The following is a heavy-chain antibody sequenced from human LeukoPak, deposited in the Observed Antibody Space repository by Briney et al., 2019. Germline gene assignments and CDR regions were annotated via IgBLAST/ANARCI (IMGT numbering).Heavy chain of an antibody. J-gene: IGHJ5*02. D-gene: IGHD3-22*01. V-gene: IGHV1-2*02. CDR1: GYTFTGYC. CDR3: ARVDGMIVAANWFDP. Sequence: ASVKVSCKASGYTFTGYCMHWVRQAPGQGLEWMGWINPNSGGTNYAQKFQGRVTMTRDTSISTAYMELSRLRSDDTAVYYCARVDGMIVAANWFDPWGQGTLVTVSS. CDR2: INPNSGGT.